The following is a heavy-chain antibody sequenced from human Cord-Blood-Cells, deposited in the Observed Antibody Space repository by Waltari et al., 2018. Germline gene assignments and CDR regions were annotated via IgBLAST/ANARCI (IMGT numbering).Heavy chain of an antibody. CDR3: ASGSEYSSSSDY. V-gene: IGHV1-2*06. J-gene: IGHJ4*02. CDR2: INPKSGGT. D-gene: IGHD6-6*01. Sequence: QVQLVQSGAEVKKPGASVKVSCKASGYTFTGYYMHWVRQAPGQGLEWMGRINPKSGGTNYAQKFQGRVTMTRDTSISTAYMELSRLRSDDTAVYYCASGSEYSSSSDYWGQGTLVTVSS. CDR1: GYTFTGYY.